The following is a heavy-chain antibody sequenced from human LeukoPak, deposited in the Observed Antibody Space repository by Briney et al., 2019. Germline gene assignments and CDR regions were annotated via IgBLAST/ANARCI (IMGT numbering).Heavy chain of an antibody. V-gene: IGHV1-2*02. Sequence: ASVKVSCKASGFTFSGYYFYWVRQAPGQGLEWMGWIDPNSGGTNSAQKLQGRVTMTRDTSTYTLYMAWRSLRSDDTAVYYCARDGVSMMVEFDLWGQGTLVTVSS. CDR2: IDPNSGGT. D-gene: IGHD2-15*01. CDR3: ARDGVSMMVEFDL. J-gene: IGHJ5*02. CDR1: GFTFSGYY.